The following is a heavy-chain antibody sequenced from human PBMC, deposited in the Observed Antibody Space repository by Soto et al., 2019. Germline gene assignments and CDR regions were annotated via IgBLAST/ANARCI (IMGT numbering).Heavy chain of an antibody. V-gene: IGHV4-59*01. CDR2: VYNSGST. Sequence: SETLSLTCTVSGGSISSNYWTWIRQPPGKGLEWIGYVYNSGSTNYNPSLKSRVPISEDTSKSQFSLKVNSMTAADTAVYYCARYRREAVAGYTLDXWGQGILVTVSX. CDR1: GGSISSNY. D-gene: IGHD6-13*01. J-gene: IGHJ5*02. CDR3: ARYRREAVAGYTLDX.